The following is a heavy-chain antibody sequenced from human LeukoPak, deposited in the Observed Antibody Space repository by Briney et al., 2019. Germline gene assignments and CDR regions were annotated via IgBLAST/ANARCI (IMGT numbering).Heavy chain of an antibody. CDR3: ANGIGGATGYWYGMDV. Sequence: ASVKVSCKASGYQFISYTMSWVRQAPGQGLEWMGWINTKTANPTYAQDFTGRFVFSLDTSVSTAYLQISGLKAGDTAVYYCANGIGGATGYWYGMDVWGQGTTVTVSS. J-gene: IGHJ6*02. CDR2: INTKTANP. D-gene: IGHD4/OR15-4a*01. V-gene: IGHV7-4-1*02. CDR1: GYQFISYT.